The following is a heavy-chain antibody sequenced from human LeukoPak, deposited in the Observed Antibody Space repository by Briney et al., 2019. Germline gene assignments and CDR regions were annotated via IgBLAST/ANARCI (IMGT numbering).Heavy chain of an antibody. CDR3: ARIPGPWELLPSYYYYMDV. Sequence: GESLKISCKGSGYSFTSYWIGWVRQMPGKGLEWMGIVYPGDSDTRYSPSFQGQVTISADKSISTAYLQWSSLKASDTAMYYCARIPGPWELLPSYYYYMDVWGKGTTVTVSS. CDR1: GYSFTSYW. J-gene: IGHJ6*03. CDR2: VYPGDSDT. V-gene: IGHV5-51*01. D-gene: IGHD1-26*01.